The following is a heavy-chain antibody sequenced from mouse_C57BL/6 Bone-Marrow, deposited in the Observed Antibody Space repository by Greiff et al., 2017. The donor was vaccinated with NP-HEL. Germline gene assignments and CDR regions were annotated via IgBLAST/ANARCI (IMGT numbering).Heavy chain of an antibody. CDR2: IYPGSGST. D-gene: IGHD1-1*01. V-gene: IGHV1-55*01. Sequence: VQLQQPGAELVKPGASVKMSCKASGYTFTSYWITWVKQRPGQGLEWIGDIYPGSGSTNYNEKFTSKATLTVDTSSSTAYMQLSILTSEYSAVYYCARRSTTVVAHYAMDYWGQGTSVTVSS. J-gene: IGHJ4*01. CDR1: GYTFTSYW. CDR3: ARRSTTVVAHYAMDY.